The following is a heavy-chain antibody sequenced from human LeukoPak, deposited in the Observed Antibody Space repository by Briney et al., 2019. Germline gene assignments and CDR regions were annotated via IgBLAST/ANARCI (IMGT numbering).Heavy chain of an antibody. D-gene: IGHD3-22*01. CDR3: ARDEGDSSGYYPGL. CDR2: IWHDGSSK. Sequence: GGSLRLSCAASGFTLSNYGMHWVRQAPGKGLEWVAAIWHDGSSKYYAESVKGRFTISRDNARNTVYVQMDSLRAEDTAVYYCARDEGDSSGYYPGLWGQGTLVTVSS. V-gene: IGHV3-33*08. J-gene: IGHJ1*01. CDR1: GFTLSNYG.